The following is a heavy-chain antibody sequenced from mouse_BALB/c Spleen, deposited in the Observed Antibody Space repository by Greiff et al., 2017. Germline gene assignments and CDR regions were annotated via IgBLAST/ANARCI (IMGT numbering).Heavy chain of an antibody. D-gene: IGHD2-14*01. CDR3: AGRDRYDCYAMDY. Sequence: QVQLQQSGPELVRPGASVKMSCTASGYTFTSYWMHWVNQRPGQGLEWIGMIDPSNSDTRLNQKFKDKATLNVDKSSNTAYMQLSSLTSEDSAVYYCAGRDRYDCYAMDYWGQGTSVTVSS. V-gene: IGHV1S127*01. CDR2: IDPSNSDT. J-gene: IGHJ4*01. CDR1: GYTFTSYW.